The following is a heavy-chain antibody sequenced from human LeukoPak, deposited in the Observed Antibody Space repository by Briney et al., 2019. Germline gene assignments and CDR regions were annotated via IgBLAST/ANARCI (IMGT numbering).Heavy chain of an antibody. CDR2: IYSGGST. V-gene: IGHV3-53*01. CDR3: ARGRPYYYDSSGYYPYDAFDI. J-gene: IGHJ3*02. D-gene: IGHD3-22*01. Sequence: GGSLRLSCAAFGFTVSSNYMSWVRQAPGKGLEWVSFIYSGGSTYYADSVKGRFTISRDNSKNTLYLQMNSLRAEDTAVYYCARGRPYYYDSSGYYPYDAFDIWGQGTMVTVSS. CDR1: GFTVSSNY.